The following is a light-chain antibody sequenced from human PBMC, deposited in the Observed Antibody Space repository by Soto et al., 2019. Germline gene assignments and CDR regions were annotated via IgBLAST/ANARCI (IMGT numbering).Light chain of an antibody. Sequence: DIQMTQSPSTLSASVGDRVTITCRASQSISSWLAWYQQRPGKPPNLLIYKASTLASGVPSRFSGSGSGTEFTLTISRLEPEDFAVYYCQQYGSSSWTFGQGTKVDNK. CDR1: QSISSW. V-gene: IGKV1-5*03. CDR2: KAS. CDR3: QQYGSSSWT. J-gene: IGKJ1*01.